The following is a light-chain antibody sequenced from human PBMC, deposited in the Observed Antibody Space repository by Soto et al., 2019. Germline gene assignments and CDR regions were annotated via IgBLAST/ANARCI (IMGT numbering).Light chain of an antibody. J-gene: IGKJ4*01. V-gene: IGKV1-12*01. Sequence: DIQMTQSPSSVSASVGDRVTITCRASQGISIWLAWFRQKPGKAPKLLIYAASTLQSGVPSRFSGSGSGTDFTLTISSLQPEDVAAYYCQKYNRAPLSFGGGTKVEIK. CDR2: AAS. CDR1: QGISIW. CDR3: QKYNRAPLS.